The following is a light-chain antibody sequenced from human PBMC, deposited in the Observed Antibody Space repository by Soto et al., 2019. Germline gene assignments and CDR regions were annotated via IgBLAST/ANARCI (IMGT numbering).Light chain of an antibody. CDR2: DTS. Sequence: DIQMTQSPSSLSASVGDRVTITCQASHDITKYLNWYQQKPGKAPNLLIYDTSNLETGVPFRFSGRGSGTNFTLTISGLRPEDFATYYCQYYDNFPPMFTFGQGTKLEMK. J-gene: IGKJ2*01. CDR1: HDITKY. CDR3: QYYDNFPPMFT. V-gene: IGKV1-33*01.